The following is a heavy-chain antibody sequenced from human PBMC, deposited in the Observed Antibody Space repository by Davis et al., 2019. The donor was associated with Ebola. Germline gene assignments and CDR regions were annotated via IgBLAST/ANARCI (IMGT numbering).Heavy chain of an antibody. CDR1: GFTFSDYY. CDR3: GVVAATAPDY. CDR2: ISSSSSYT. V-gene: IGHV3-11*06. J-gene: IGHJ4*02. Sequence: GESLKISCAASGFTFSDYYMSWIRQAPGKGLEWVSYISSSSSYTNYADSVKGRFTISRDNAKNSLYLQMNSLRAEDTAVYYCGVVAATAPDYWGQGTLVTVSS. D-gene: IGHD2-15*01.